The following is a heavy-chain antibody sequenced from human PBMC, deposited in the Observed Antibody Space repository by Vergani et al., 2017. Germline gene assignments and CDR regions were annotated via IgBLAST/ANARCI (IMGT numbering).Heavy chain of an antibody. CDR2: ISSSSSTI. J-gene: IGHJ6*02. CDR3: ARDRIVGAFYYYGMDV. D-gene: IGHD1-26*01. CDR1: GFTFSSYS. V-gene: IGHV3-48*01. Sequence: EVQLVESGGGLVQPGGSLRLSCAASGFTFSSYSMNWVRQAPGKGLEWVSYISSSSSTIYYADSVKGRFTISRDNAKNSLYLQMNSLRAEDTAVYYCARDRIVGAFYYYGMDVWGQGTTVTVSS.